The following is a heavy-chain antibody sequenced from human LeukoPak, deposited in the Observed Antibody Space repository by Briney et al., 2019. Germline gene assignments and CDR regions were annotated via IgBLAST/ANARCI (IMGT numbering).Heavy chain of an antibody. CDR1: GGSISSYY. J-gene: IGHJ4*02. D-gene: IGHD1-1*01. CDR3: AREPPICRNADCRTGFDY. V-gene: IGHV4-34*01. CDR2: INHSGST. Sequence: PSETLSLTCTVSGGSISSYYWSWIRQPPGKGLEWIGEINHSGSTNYNTSLKSRVTISVDTSKNQFSLKLSSVTAADTAVYYCAREPPICRNADCRTGFDYWGQGTLVAVSS.